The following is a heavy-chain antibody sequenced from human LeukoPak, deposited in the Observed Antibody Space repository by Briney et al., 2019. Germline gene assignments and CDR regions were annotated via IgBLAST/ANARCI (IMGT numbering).Heavy chain of an antibody. CDR2: MNPNSGNT. Sequence: GASVKVSCKASGYTFTSYDINWVRQATGQGLEWMGWMNPNSGNTGYARKFQGRVTMTRNTSISTAYMELSSLRSEDTAVYYCARGMYYDSWSGSPPDWGQGTLVTVSS. J-gene: IGHJ4*02. D-gene: IGHD3-3*01. CDR3: ARGMYYDSWSGSPPD. CDR1: GYTFTSYD. V-gene: IGHV1-8*01.